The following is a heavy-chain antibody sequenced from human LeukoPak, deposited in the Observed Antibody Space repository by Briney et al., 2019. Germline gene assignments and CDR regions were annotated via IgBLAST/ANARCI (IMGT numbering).Heavy chain of an antibody. CDR2: ISSSSSYI. V-gene: IGHV3-21*01. CDR1: GFTFSSYS. J-gene: IGHJ6*02. CDR3: VRVTVAYYYYGMDV. Sequence: GGSLRLSCAASGFTFSSYSMNWVRQAPGKGLEWVSSISSSSSYIYYADSVKGRFTISRDNAKNSLYLQMNSLRAEDTAVYYCVRVTVAYYYYGMDVWGQGTTVTVSS. D-gene: IGHD6-19*01.